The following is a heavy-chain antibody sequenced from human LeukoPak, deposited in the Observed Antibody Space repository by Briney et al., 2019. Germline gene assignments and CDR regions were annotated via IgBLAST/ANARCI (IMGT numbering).Heavy chain of an antibody. CDR3: AKDLDYLYGMDV. CDR2: ISYDGSNK. J-gene: IGHJ6*02. Sequence: GGSLRLSCAASGFTFSNYAMHWVRQAPGKGLEWVAVISYDGSNKYYADSVKGRFTISRDNSKSTLYLQLNSLRAEDTAVYYCAKDLDYLYGMDVWGQGTTVTVSS. D-gene: IGHD3-16*01. V-gene: IGHV3-30-3*01. CDR1: GFTFSNYA.